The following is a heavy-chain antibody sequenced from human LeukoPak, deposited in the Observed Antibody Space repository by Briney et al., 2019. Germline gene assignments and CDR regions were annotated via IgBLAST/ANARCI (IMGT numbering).Heavy chain of an antibody. CDR1: GYSFISYW. J-gene: IGHJ4*02. CDR3: ARSDGYHFDY. D-gene: IGHD5-24*01. CDR2: IYPGDSDT. Sequence: PGESLKISCKGSGYSFISYWIGWVRQMPGKGLEWMGIIYPGDSDTRYSPSFQGQVTISSDKSISAAYLQCNSLKASATAMYYCARSDGYHFDYWGQGTLVTVSS. V-gene: IGHV5-51*01.